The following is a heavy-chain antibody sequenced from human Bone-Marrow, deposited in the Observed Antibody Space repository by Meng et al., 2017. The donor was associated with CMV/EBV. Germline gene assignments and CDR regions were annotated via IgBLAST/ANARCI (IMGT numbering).Heavy chain of an antibody. Sequence: GSLRLSCTVSGGSISSYYWSWIRQPPGKGLEWIGYIDYSGSSNYNPSLKSRVTISVDTSKNQFSLKLSSVTAADTAVYDCARADSEGAFDIWGQGTMVTVSS. CDR2: IDYSGSS. CDR1: GGSISSYY. J-gene: IGHJ3*02. V-gene: IGHV4-59*12. CDR3: ARADSEGAFDI.